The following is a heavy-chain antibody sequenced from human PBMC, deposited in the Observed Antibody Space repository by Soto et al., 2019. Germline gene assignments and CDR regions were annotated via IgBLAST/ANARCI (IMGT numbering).Heavy chain of an antibody. Sequence: ASVKVSCKASGYTFTSYYMHWVRQAPGQGLEWMGIINPSGGSTSYAQKFQGRVTMTRDTSTSTVYMELSSLRSEDTAVYYCARDRKEGYCTNGVCPSHNWFDPWGQGPLVTVSS. CDR2: INPSGGST. J-gene: IGHJ5*02. CDR1: GYTFTSYY. V-gene: IGHV1-46*03. D-gene: IGHD2-8*01. CDR3: ARDRKEGYCTNGVCPSHNWFDP.